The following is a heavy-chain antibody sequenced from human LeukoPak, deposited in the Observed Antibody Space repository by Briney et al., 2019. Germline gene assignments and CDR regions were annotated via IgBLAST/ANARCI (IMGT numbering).Heavy chain of an antibody. CDR3: YTTSGGRPH. V-gene: IGHV4-39*01. Sequence: SETLSLTCTVSGGSVNSGSYYWGWIRQPPGKGLEWIGSMYYSGSTNYNPSVKSRVTISADTSRNQFSLNLSSVTAADTAVYYCYTTSGGRPHWGQGTLVTVSS. CDR1: GGSVNSGSYY. CDR2: MYYSGST. J-gene: IGHJ4*02. D-gene: IGHD2-2*02.